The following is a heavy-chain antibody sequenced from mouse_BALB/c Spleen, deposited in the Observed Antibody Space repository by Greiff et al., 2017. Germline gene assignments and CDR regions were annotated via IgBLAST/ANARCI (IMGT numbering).Heavy chain of an antibody. CDR1: GYSITSCYS. CDR2: IHYSGST. D-gene: IGHD2-12*01. V-gene: IGHV3-1*02. J-gene: IGHJ2*01. Sequence: EVKLVESGPDLVKPSQSLSLTCTVSGYSITSCYSWHWIRQFPGNQLEWRGYIHYSGSTNYNPSLKSRISITRDTSKNQFFLQLNSVTTEDTATYYCARHDGGFDYWGQGTTLTVSS. CDR3: ARHDGGFDY.